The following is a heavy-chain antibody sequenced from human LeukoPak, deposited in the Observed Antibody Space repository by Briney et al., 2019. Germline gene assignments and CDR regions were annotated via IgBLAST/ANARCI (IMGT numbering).Heavy chain of an antibody. CDR1: GFTFSSYS. CDR2: ISSSDTYI. V-gene: IGHV3-21*01. CDR3: ARVAVSPTWEGHYYYYYMDV. D-gene: IGHD1-26*01. J-gene: IGHJ6*03. Sequence: PGGSLRLSCAASGFTFSSYSMNWVRQAPGKGLEWVSSISSSDTYITYADSVKGRFTFSRDNAKNSLSLHMHSLRAEDTAVYYCARVAVSPTWEGHYYYYYMDVWGKGTTVTISS.